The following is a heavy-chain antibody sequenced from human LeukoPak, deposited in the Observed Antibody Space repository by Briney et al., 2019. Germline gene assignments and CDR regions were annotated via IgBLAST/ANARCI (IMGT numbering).Heavy chain of an antibody. D-gene: IGHD4-17*01. CDR3: ARGGYWGDYVFDF. J-gene: IGHJ4*02. V-gene: IGHV3-30*03. CDR2: ISYDGSNK. CDR1: GFTFSRNG. Sequence: GGSLRLSCAASGFTFSRNGMHWVRQAPGKGLEWVAAISYDGSNKWHADSVKGRFTISRDNSKHTLYLQMNSLRAEDTAVYYCARGGYWGDYVFDFWGPGTLVTVSS.